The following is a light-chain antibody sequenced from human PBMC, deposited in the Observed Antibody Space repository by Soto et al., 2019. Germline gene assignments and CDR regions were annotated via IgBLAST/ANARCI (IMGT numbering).Light chain of an antibody. V-gene: IGLV2-14*03. CDR1: SSDVDGYNY. Sequence: QSALTQPASVSGSPGQSIAISCTGTSSDVDGYNYVSWYQHHPGKAPKLMIYDVSRRPSGVSNRFSGSKSGNTASLTISGLQAEDEADYYCISDTTISTDVFGTGTKVTVL. CDR3: ISDTTISTDV. J-gene: IGLJ1*01. CDR2: DVS.